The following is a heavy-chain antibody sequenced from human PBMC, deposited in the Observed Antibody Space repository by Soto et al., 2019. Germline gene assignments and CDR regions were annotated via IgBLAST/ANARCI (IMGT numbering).Heavy chain of an antibody. V-gene: IGHV3-30*18. Sequence: GGSLRLSCAASGFTFSVYGMHWVRQAPGKGLEWVAVISYDGSNNYYTDSVKGRFTVSRDNSKNTVFLQMNSLRPEDTAVYYCAKGTRFCSGGSCYSLDYWGQGSLVTVSS. CDR3: AKGTRFCSGGSCYSLDY. D-gene: IGHD2-15*01. J-gene: IGHJ4*02. CDR1: GFTFSVYG. CDR2: ISYDGSNN.